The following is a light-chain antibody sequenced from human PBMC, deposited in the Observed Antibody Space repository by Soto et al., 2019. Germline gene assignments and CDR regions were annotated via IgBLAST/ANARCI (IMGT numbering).Light chain of an antibody. CDR3: QQYETSPRT. J-gene: IGKJ1*01. CDR1: QSVSNNY. V-gene: IGKV3-20*01. CDR2: GAS. Sequence: EIVLTQSPGTLSLSPGERATLSCRASQSVSNNYLAWYQQKPGQAPRLLIYGASSRATGVPDRFSGSGSGTDFTLTISRLEPDDFAVYYCQQYETSPRTFGQGTKVDIK.